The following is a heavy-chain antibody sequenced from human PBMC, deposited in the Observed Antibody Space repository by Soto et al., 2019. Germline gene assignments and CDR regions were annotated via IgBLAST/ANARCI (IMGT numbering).Heavy chain of an antibody. D-gene: IGHD5-18*01. J-gene: IGHJ6*02. CDR3: ARLLPGGYSYGYPYYYGMDV. V-gene: IGHV5-51*01. Sequence: GESLKISCKGSGYSFTSYWIGWVRQMPGKGLEWMGIIYPGDSDTRYSPSFQGQVTISADKSISTAYLQWSSLKASDTAMYYCARLLPGGYSYGYPYYYGMDVWGQGTTVTV. CDR1: GYSFTSYW. CDR2: IYPGDSDT.